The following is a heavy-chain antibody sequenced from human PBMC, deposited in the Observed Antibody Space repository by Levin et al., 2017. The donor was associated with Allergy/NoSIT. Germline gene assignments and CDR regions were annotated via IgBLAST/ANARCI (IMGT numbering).Heavy chain of an antibody. CDR2: ISSGGSGT. V-gene: IGHV3-23*01. CDR3: AKRGTTRTFDI. CDR1: GFTFSGYA. D-gene: IGHD1-7*01. J-gene: IGHJ3*02. Sequence: PGGSLRLSCAASGFTFSGYAMSWVRQAPEKGLEWVSAISSGGSGTYYADSVKGRFTISRDNSKNTLYLQMNSLRAEDTAVYYCAKRGTTRTFDIWGQGTMVTVSS.